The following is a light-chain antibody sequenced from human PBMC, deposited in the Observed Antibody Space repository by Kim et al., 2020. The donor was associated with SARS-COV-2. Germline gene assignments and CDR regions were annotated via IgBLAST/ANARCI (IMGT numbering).Light chain of an antibody. J-gene: IGKJ1*01. CDR2: AAS. CDR1: QGIISY. Sequence: ASTGDTVTITCRASQGIISYLSWYQQKPGKAPKLLIYAASTLQSGVPSRFSGSGSGTDFTLTISCLQSEDFATYYCQQYYSYPWTFGQGTKVDIK. CDR3: QQYYSYPWT. V-gene: IGKV1-8*01.